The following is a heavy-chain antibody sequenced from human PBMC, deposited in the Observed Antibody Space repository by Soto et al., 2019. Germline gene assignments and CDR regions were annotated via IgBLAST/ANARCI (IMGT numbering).Heavy chain of an antibody. CDR3: AHSISGSWTRLGDWFDP. J-gene: IGHJ5*02. D-gene: IGHD6-13*01. Sequence: QITLKESGPTLVKPTQTLTLTCTFSGFSLSTSGVGVGWIRQPPGKALEWLALIYWDDDKRYSPSLKSRLTITKDPSKNHVVLTMTNMDPGDTATYYCAHSISGSWTRLGDWFDPWGQGTLVTVSS. CDR1: GFSLSTSGVG. CDR2: IYWDDDK. V-gene: IGHV2-5*02.